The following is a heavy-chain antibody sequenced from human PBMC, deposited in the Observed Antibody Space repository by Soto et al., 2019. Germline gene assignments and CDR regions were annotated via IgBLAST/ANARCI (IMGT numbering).Heavy chain of an antibody. CDR1: GGSISRGDYY. J-gene: IGHJ4*02. D-gene: IGHD3-22*01. V-gene: IGHV4-30-4*01. CDR2: TYYSGST. Sequence: LSLTCTLSGGSISRGDYYWSCIRQPPGKGLEWIGYTYYSGSTYYNPSLKSRVTISVNTSKNQFSLKLSSVTAAVTAVYYCARGGHDSSGYYYFSDYWGQGTLVTVSS. CDR3: ARGGHDSSGYYYFSDY.